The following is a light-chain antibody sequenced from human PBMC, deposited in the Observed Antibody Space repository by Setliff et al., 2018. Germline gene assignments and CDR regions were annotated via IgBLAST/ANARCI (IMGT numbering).Light chain of an antibody. J-gene: IGLJ1*01. V-gene: IGLV2-8*01. CDR1: SSDVGGYNDVFRYNY. Sequence: QSALTQPPSASGSPGQSVTISCTGASSDVGGYNDVFRYNYVSWYQQHPGKAPQLMIHGVNKRPSGVPDRFSGSRSGNTASLTVSGLQAEDEADYYCTSYVGGNNFVFGTGTKVTVL. CDR3: TSYVGGNNFV. CDR2: GVN.